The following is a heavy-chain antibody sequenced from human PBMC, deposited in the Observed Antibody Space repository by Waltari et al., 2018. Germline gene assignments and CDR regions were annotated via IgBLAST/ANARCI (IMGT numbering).Heavy chain of an antibody. CDR1: AYTFSTYG. V-gene: IGHV1-18*01. CDR2: ISAHNGNT. CDR3: ATSVGGNMEFDN. Sequence: QAQLAQSGAEVKKPVASVKVSCKASAYTFSTYGITWVRQVPGQGLEWMGWISAHNGNTNHAQKFQDRVTLTTDTSTHTAYLEMRSLTADDTAVYYCATSVGGNMEFDNWGQGTLVTVSS. D-gene: IGHD6-19*01. J-gene: IGHJ1*01.